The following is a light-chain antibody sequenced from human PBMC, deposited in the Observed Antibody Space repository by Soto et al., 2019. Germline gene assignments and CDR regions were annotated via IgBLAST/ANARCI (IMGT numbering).Light chain of an antibody. J-gene: IGKJ1*01. Sequence: EIVMTQSPDTLSLSPGERATLSCRASQSVSSNLAWYQQKPGQAPRLLIYGASTRATRIPSRFSGSGSGTEFTLTISSLQSEDFAVYYCQQYDNWPRTFGQGTKVDIK. CDR3: QQYDNWPRT. CDR2: GAS. CDR1: QSVSSN. V-gene: IGKV3-15*01.